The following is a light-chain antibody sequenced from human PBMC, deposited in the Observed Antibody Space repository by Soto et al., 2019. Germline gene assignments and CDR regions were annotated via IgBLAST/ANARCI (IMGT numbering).Light chain of an antibody. CDR1: QSVRTY. J-gene: IGKJ4*01. CDR2: DAS. Sequence: EIVLTQSPATLSLFPGEGATLSCRASQSVRTYLAWYQQKPGQAPRLLISDASKKATGIPDRFSGSGSGTDFTLTISSLEAEDSAVYYCHQRSNWPRTFGGGSKVEIK. CDR3: HQRSNWPRT. V-gene: IGKV3-11*01.